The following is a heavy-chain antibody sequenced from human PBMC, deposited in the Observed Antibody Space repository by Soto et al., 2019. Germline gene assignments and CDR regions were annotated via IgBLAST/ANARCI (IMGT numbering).Heavy chain of an antibody. CDR3: ARSYGDYVPFDY. D-gene: IGHD4-17*01. J-gene: IGHJ4*02. CDR1: GGSISSYY. V-gene: IGHV4-59*01. Sequence: SETLSLTCTVSGGSISSYYWSWIRQPPGKGLEWIGYIYYSGSTNYNPSLKSRVTISVDTSKNQFSLKLSSVTAADTAVYYCARSYGDYVPFDYWGQGTLVTVS. CDR2: IYYSGST.